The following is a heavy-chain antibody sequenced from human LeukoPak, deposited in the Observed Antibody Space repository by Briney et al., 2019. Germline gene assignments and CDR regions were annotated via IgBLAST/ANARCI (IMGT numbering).Heavy chain of an antibody. J-gene: IGHJ4*02. V-gene: IGHV1-24*01. CDR2: FDPEDGET. D-gene: IGHD6-19*01. CDR1: GYTLTELS. Sequence: ASVKVSCKVSGYTLTELSMRWVRQAPGKGLEWMGGFDPEDGETIYAQKFQGRVTMTEDTSTDTAYMEVSSRRSEDTAVYYCATAVARGGDFDYWGQGTLVTVSS. CDR3: ATAVARGGDFDY.